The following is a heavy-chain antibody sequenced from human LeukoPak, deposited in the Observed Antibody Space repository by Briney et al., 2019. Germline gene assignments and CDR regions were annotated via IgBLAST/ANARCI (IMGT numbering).Heavy chain of an antibody. D-gene: IGHD2/OR15-2a*01. CDR2: ISAYNGNT. Sequence: ASVKVSCKASGYTFTSYGISWVRQAPGQGLEWMGWISAYNGNTNYAQKLQGRVTMTTDTSASTAYMELSSLRSEDTAVYYCARDLAHARSTGFYDVWGQGTTVTVSS. CDR1: GYTFTSYG. V-gene: IGHV1-18*01. CDR3: ARDLAHARSTGFYDV. J-gene: IGHJ6*02.